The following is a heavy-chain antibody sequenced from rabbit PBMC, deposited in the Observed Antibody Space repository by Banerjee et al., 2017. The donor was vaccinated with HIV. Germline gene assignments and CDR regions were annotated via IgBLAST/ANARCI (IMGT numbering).Heavy chain of an antibody. CDR3: ARDLAGVIGWNFNL. J-gene: IGHJ4*01. CDR2: IGAAST. D-gene: IGHD4-1*01. Sequence: QQQLEESGGGLVQPEGSLTLTCTASGFSFSSNYWLCWVRQAPGKGLEWIACIGAASTYYATWAKGRFTISKTSWTTVTLQMTSLTAADTASYFCARDLAGVIGWNFNLWGPGTLVTVS. CDR1: GFSFSSNYW. V-gene: IGHV1S45*01.